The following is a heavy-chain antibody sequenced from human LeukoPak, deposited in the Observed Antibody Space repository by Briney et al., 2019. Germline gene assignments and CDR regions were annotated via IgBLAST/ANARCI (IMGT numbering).Heavy chain of an antibody. D-gene: IGHD2/OR15-2a*01. CDR3: ARDSTTWARSGY. J-gene: IGHJ4*02. Sequence: RGSLRLSCAVSGVTVSSNYMGWVRQAPGKGLEWISVINSDGTTYYADSVKGRFTASRDPSKNTLSLQMSSLRVEDTAIYYCARDSTTWARSGYWGQGALVTVSS. CDR1: GVTVSSNY. CDR2: INSDGTT. V-gene: IGHV3-66*01.